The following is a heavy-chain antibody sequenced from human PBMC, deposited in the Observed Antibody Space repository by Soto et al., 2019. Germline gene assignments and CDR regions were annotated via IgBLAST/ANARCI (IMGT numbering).Heavy chain of an antibody. CDR3: ARDPYHDSSSGFDP. Sequence: ASVKVSCKASGYTSTIYGISWGRQAPGQGLEWMGWISAYNGNTNYAQKLQGRVTMTTDTSTSTAYMELRSLRSDDTAVYYCARDPYHDSSSGFDPWGQGTLVTVSS. CDR1: GYTSTIYG. V-gene: IGHV1-18*01. D-gene: IGHD3-22*01. CDR2: ISAYNGNT. J-gene: IGHJ5*02.